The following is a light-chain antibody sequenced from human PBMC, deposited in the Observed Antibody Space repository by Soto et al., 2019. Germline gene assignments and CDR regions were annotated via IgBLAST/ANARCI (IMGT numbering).Light chain of an antibody. J-gene: IGLJ1*01. CDR2: EVS. CDR3: SSYAGSNRV. V-gene: IGLV2-8*01. Sequence: QSVLTQPPSASGSPGQSVTISCTGTSSDVGGYNYVSWYQQHPGKARKLMIYEVSKRRSGVPDRFSGSKSGNTASLTVSGRHADDEADYYCSSYAGSNRVFGTGTKVTVL. CDR1: SSDVGGYNY.